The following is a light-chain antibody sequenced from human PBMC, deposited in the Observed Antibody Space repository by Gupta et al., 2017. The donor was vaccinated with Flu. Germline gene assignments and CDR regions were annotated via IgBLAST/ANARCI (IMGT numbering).Light chain of an antibody. CDR2: GAS. V-gene: IGKV3-20*01. J-gene: IGKJ3*01. CDR3: HQYYTSPRN. Sequence: GTLSLSPGERGTLSCRASQSVSSSSLAWYQQKPGQAPRLRIYGASTRATGVPDRFSGSGSGTDFTLTIDRLEPEDFAVYYCHQYYTSPRNFGPGTKVDIK. CDR1: QSVSSSS.